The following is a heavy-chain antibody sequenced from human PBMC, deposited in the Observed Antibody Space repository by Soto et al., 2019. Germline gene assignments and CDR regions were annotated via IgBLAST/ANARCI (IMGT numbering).Heavy chain of an antibody. V-gene: IGHV2-26*01. CDR3: ARVLYYGMDV. J-gene: IGHJ6*02. CDR2: ISSSDVK. Sequence: QVTLKESGPVLVKPTETLTLTCTFSGFSFSNPRMSVSWIRQPPGKALEWLAHISSSDVKSYSTSLKSRLTILKDTSKSQVVLTMTNVDPMDTATYYCARVLYYGMDVWGQGTTVTLSS. CDR1: GFSFSNPRMS.